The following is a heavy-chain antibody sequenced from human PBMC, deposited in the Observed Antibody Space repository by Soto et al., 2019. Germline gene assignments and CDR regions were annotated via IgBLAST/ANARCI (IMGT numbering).Heavy chain of an antibody. J-gene: IGHJ5*02. D-gene: IGHD6-19*01. CDR1: GFTFSSYA. CDR2: ISGSGGST. CDR3: AKDLLTYSSGWFPNWFDP. V-gene: IGHV3-23*01. Sequence: GSLRLSCAASGFTFSSYAMSWVRQAPGKGLEWVSAISGSGGSTYYADSVKGRFTISRDNSKNTLYLQMNSLRAEDTAVYYCAKDLLTYSSGWFPNWFDPWGQGTLVTVS.